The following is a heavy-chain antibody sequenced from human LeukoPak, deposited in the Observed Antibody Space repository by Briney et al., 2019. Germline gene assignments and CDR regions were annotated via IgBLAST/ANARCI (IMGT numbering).Heavy chain of an antibody. Sequence: KSGGSLRLSCAASGFTFSDYYMSWIRQAPGKGLEWVSYISSSGSTIYYADSVKGRFTISRDNAKNSLYLQMNSLRAEDTAVYYCARVGGATTYDAFDVWGQGTMVTVSS. CDR2: ISSSGSTI. D-gene: IGHD1-26*01. CDR3: ARVGGATTYDAFDV. CDR1: GFTFSDYY. V-gene: IGHV3-11*04. J-gene: IGHJ3*01.